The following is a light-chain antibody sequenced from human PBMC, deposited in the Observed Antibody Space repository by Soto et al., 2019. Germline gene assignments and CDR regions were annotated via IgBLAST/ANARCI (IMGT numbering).Light chain of an antibody. V-gene: IGKV2-30*02. CDR1: QSLVHSDGIAY. Sequence: DVVMTQSPLSLPVTLGQPASISCRSNQSLVHSDGIAYFSWFQQRPGRSPRRLIYKVSNRDSGVPARFSGSGSGTDFALKISRVEAEDVGVYYCMQGTHWPPITFGQGTRLENK. J-gene: IGKJ5*01. CDR3: MQGTHWPPIT. CDR2: KVS.